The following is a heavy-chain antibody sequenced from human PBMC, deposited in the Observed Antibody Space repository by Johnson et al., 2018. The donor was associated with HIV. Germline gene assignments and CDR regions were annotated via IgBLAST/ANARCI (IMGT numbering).Heavy chain of an antibody. V-gene: IGHV3-33*06. Sequence: QVQLVESGGGVVQPGRSLRLSCAASGFTFSSYGMHWVRQAPGKGLEWVAVIWYDGSNKYYADSVKCRFTISRDNSKNTLYLQMNSRRAEDTAVYYCAKGRSMYYYDSSGWGGAFDIWGQGTMVTVSS. CDR1: GFTFSSYG. D-gene: IGHD3-22*01. J-gene: IGHJ3*02. CDR3: AKGRSMYYYDSSGWGGAFDI. CDR2: IWYDGSNK.